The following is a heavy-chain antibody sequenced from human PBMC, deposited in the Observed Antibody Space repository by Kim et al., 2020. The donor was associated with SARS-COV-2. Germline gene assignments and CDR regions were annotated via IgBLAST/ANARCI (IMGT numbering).Heavy chain of an antibody. J-gene: IGHJ5*02. CDR2: INPSGGST. V-gene: IGHV1-46*01. CDR1: GYTFTSYY. Sequence: ASVKVSCKASGYTFTSYYMHWVRQAPGQGLEWMGIINPSGGSTSYAQKFQGRVTMTRDTSTSTVYMELSSLRSEDTAVYYCARALAGFGAGNWFDPWGQGTLVTVSS. D-gene: IGHD3-10*01. CDR3: ARALAGFGAGNWFDP.